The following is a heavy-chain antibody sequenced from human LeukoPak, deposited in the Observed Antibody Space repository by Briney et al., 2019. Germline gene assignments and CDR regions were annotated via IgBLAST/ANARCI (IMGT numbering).Heavy chain of an antibody. J-gene: IGHJ6*03. CDR2: IRYDGSNK. D-gene: IGHD6-25*01. V-gene: IGHV3-30*02. CDR3: AKGVLAAYRYNYYYMDV. Sequence: GGSLRLSCAASGFTFSIYDMHWVRQAPGKGLEWVAFIRYDGSNKYYADSVKGRFTISRDNSKNTLYLQMNSLRADDTAVYYCAKGVLAAYRYNYYYMDVWGKGTTVTISS. CDR1: GFTFSIYD.